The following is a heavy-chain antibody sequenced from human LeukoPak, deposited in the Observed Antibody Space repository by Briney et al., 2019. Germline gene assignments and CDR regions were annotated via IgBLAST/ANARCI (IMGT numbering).Heavy chain of an antibody. V-gene: IGHV3-23*01. CDR2: ISGSGGST. Sequence: GGSLRLSCAASGFTFSSYAMSWVRQAPGKGLEWVSAISGSGGSTYYADSVKGRFTISRDNSKNTLYLQMNSLRAEDTAVYYCAKGVVRGVMYRGGYYFDYWGQGTLVTVSS. CDR3: AKGVVRGVMYRGGYYFDY. D-gene: IGHD3-10*01. CDR1: GFTFSSYA. J-gene: IGHJ4*02.